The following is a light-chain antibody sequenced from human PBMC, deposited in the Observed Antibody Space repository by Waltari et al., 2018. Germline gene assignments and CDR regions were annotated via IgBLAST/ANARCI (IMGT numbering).Light chain of an antibody. V-gene: IGLV3-25*03. CDR3: QSAXXXXXXYV. CDR2: KDT. Sequence: SYELTQPPSVSVSPGQTARITCSGDALPQRHAFWYQQKPGQAPVLMIYKDTEVPSGXXERFSGXSSGTTVTLTXXGVQXEXEAXYYCQSAXXXXXXYVXGPGTXXTVL. CDR1: ALPQRH. J-gene: IGLJ1*01.